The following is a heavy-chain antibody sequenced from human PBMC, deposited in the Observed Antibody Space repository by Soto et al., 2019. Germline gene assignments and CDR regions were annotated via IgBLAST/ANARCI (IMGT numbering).Heavy chain of an antibody. CDR3: ESDPGYCTNGVCPIFDF. V-gene: IGHV4-59*02. Sequence: LPETLSLTCTVSGDSVTNYFWRWLRQPPGKGMAWIAHMYRGGRTNYSPSLKSRATMTHHSSKNQFYLILRSVTSADSADYFCESDPGYCTNGVCPIFDFWGQGVLVTVSS. CDR1: GDSVTNYF. J-gene: IGHJ4*02. CDR2: MYRGGRT. D-gene: IGHD2-8*01.